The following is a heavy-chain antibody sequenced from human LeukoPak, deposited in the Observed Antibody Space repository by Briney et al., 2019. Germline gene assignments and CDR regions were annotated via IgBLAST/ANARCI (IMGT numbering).Heavy chain of an antibody. J-gene: IGHJ2*01. V-gene: IGHV3-13*04. CDR1: GFTFSSYD. CDR3: ARVLNFSRGTVTPLSNWYFDL. Sequence: PGGSLRLSCAASGFTFSSYDMHWVRQATGKGLEWVSAIGSAGDTYYPDSAKGRFTISRENARNSFYLQMNSLRAGDTAVYYCARVLNFSRGTVTPLSNWYFDLWGRGTLVTVS. CDR2: IGSAGDT. D-gene: IGHD4-17*01.